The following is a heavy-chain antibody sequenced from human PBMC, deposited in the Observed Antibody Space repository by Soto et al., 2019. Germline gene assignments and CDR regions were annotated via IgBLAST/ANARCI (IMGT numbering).Heavy chain of an antibody. CDR3: AKSIGDHLAY. Sequence: GGSLRLSCSASGFTFSSYAMSWVRQAPGKGLEWVSAISGSGGSTYYADPVKGRFTISRDNSKNTLYLQMNSLRAEDTAVYYCAKSIGDHLAYRGKGARVTVSS. CDR2: ISGSGGST. D-gene: IGHD4-17*01. J-gene: IGHJ4*02. V-gene: IGHV3-23*01. CDR1: GFTFSSYA.